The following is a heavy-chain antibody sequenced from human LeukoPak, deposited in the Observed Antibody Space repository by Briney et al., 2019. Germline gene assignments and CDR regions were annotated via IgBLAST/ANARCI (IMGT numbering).Heavy chain of an antibody. CDR2: IYYSGST. CDR1: GGSISSSSYF. Sequence: NPSGTLSLTCSVSGGSISSSSYFWGWIRQPPGKGLEWIGSIYYSGSTYYNPSLKSRVTISVDTSKNQFSLKLSSVTAADTAVYYCARSGVPAARYNFDYWGQGTLVTVSS. V-gene: IGHV4-39*01. D-gene: IGHD2-2*01. J-gene: IGHJ4*02. CDR3: ARSGVPAARYNFDY.